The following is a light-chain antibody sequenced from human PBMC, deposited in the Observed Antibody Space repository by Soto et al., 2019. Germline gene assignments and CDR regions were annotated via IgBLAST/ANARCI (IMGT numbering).Light chain of an antibody. J-gene: IGKJ2*01. V-gene: IGKV1-39*01. CDR3: QQSYSTPRT. Sequence: DLQMTQSPSSLSASVGDRVTITCRASQSISSYLNWYQQKPGKAPKLLIYAASSLQSGVPSRFSGSGSGTDFTLTISSLQPEDFATYYCQQSYSTPRTLGQVTTLEIK. CDR2: AAS. CDR1: QSISSY.